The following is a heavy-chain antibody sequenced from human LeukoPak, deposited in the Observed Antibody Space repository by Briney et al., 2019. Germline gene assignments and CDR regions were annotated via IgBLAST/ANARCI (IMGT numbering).Heavy chain of an antibody. J-gene: IGHJ4*02. V-gene: IGHV3-74*01. CDR2: INSDGSRS. Sequence: GGSLRLPCAASGFTFSSFWMHWVRQVPGKGLVWVSHINSDGSRSTYADPVKGRFSISRNTAENTVYLQMNSLRAEDTAVYYCASTFRISGTTYYHWGQGTLVTVSS. CDR3: ASTFRISGTTYYH. D-gene: IGHD1-7*01. CDR1: GFTFSSFW.